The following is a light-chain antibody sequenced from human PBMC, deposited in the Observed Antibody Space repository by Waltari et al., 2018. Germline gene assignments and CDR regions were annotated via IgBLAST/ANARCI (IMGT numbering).Light chain of an antibody. J-gene: IGKJ4*01. CDR3: QQHSDWPLT. CDR1: QSVSSN. Sequence: EIVLTQSPATLSLSPGERATLSCRASQSVSSNLPWYQQKPGQAPRLLIYAASNRATGISARFSGSGSGTDFTLTISSLEPEDFAVYYCQQHSDWPLTFGGGTKVEIK. CDR2: AAS. V-gene: IGKV3-11*01.